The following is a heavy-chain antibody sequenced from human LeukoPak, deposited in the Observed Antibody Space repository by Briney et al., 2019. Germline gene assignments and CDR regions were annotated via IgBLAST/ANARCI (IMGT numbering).Heavy chain of an antibody. CDR2: FDPEDGET. V-gene: IGHV1-24*01. J-gene: IGHJ4*02. CDR1: GYTLTELS. D-gene: IGHD3-9*01. CDR3: ATALGYDILTGYYGY. Sequence: ASVKVSCKVSGYTLTELSMHWVRQAPGKGLEWMGGFDPEDGETIYAQKFQGRVTMTEDTFTDTAYMELSSLRSEDTAVYYCATALGYDILTGYYGYWGQGTLVTVSS.